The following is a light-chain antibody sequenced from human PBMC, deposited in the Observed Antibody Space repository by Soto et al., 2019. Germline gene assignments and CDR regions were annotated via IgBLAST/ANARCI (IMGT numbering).Light chain of an antibody. J-gene: IGKJ5*01. CDR1: QSVSSN. CDR3: QQYNKWPPGT. V-gene: IGKV3-15*01. CDR2: GAS. Sequence: EIVMTQSPATLSVSPGERVTLSCRASQSVSSNLAWYQQKSGQAPRLLIYGASTRATGIPARFSGSGSGTEFTLTISSLQSEDFAIFYCQQYNKWPPGTFGQGTRLEIK.